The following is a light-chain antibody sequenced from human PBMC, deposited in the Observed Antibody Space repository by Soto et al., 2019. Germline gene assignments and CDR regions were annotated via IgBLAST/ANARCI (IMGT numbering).Light chain of an antibody. CDR1: PDIRNF. CDR3: QKYSSVPV. Sequence: DIQMTQSPSSLSTSVGDRVTITCRASPDIRNFVAWYQQKPGKAPKLLIYAASTLQSGVPSRFSGSGSGTDFTLTIHSLQPEDVATYSCQKYSSVPVFGPGTKVEIK. V-gene: IGKV1-27*01. J-gene: IGKJ3*01. CDR2: AAS.